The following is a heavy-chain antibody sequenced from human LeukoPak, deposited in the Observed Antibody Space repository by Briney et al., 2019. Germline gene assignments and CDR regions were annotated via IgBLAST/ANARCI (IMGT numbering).Heavy chain of an antibody. V-gene: IGHV3-66*01. CDR1: GFTVSTNY. D-gene: IGHD4-17*01. CDR2: VYRGGST. J-gene: IGHJ4*02. CDR3: ARGGDYVVAGYY. Sequence: PGGSLRLSCAASGFTVSTNYMSWVRQAPGKGLEWVSVVYRGGSTDYADSVNGRFTISRDNSKNMLLLQMNSLRAEDTAVYYCARGGDYVVAGYYWGQGTLVTVSS.